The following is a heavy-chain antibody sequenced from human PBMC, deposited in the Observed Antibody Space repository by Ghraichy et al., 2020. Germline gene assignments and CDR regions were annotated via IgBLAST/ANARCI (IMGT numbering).Heavy chain of an antibody. V-gene: IGHV1-18*01. J-gene: IGHJ6*02. Sequence: ASVKVSCKASGYTFTSYGISWVRQAPGQGLEWMGWISAYNGNTNYAQKLQGRVTMTTDTSTSTAYMELRSLRSDDTAVYYCARDQRTYCSSTSCHYYYGMDVWGQGTTVTVSS. CDR3: ARDQRTYCSSTSCHYYYGMDV. CDR2: ISAYNGNT. D-gene: IGHD2-2*01. CDR1: GYTFTSYG.